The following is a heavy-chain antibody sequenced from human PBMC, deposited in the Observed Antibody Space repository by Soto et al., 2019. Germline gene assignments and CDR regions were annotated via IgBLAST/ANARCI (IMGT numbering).Heavy chain of an antibody. D-gene: IGHD3-10*01. CDR1: GFMFNSYG. V-gene: IGHV3-23*01. CDR3: AKAVYGYWYFDL. Sequence: EVQLLESGGGLVQPGGSLRLSCATSGFMFNSYGMSWVRLAPGKGLEWVSGVSSSGGTTDYADSVKGRFTISRDTSKNTLYLQMNSLRAEDTAVYYCAKAVYGYWYFDLWGRVTLVTVSS. J-gene: IGHJ2*01. CDR2: VSSSGGTT.